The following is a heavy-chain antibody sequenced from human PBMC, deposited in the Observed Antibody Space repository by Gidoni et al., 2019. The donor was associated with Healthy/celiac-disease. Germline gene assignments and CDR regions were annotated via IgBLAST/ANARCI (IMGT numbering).Heavy chain of an antibody. D-gene: IGHD3-22*01. J-gene: IGHJ4*02. Sequence: QVQLVESGGGVVQPGRSPRLSCAASGFTFSSYGMHCVRQAPGKGLEWVAVTSYDGSNKYYADSVKGRFTISRDNSKNTLYLQMNSLRAEDTAVYYCAKDRDGAYYDSSGLDYWGEGTLVTVSS. V-gene: IGHV3-30*18. CDR1: GFTFSSYG. CDR2: TSYDGSNK. CDR3: AKDRDGAYYDSSGLDY.